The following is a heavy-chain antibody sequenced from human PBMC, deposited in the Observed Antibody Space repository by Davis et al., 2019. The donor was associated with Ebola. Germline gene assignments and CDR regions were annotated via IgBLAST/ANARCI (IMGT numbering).Heavy chain of an antibody. V-gene: IGHV1-3*01. D-gene: IGHD2-15*01. CDR2: INAGNGDT. CDR3: ARESRGGQYYFDY. J-gene: IGHJ4*02. CDR1: GYIFTTYA. Sequence: AASVKVSCKTSGYIFTTYAMHWVRQAPGQRLEWMGWINAGNGDTKYSQKFQGRVTITRDTSASTAYMELSRLRSDDTAVYYCARESRGGQYYFDYWGQGTLVTISS.